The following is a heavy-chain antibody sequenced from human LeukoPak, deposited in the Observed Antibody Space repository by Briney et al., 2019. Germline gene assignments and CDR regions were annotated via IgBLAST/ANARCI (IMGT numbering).Heavy chain of an antibody. V-gene: IGHV1-69*13. CDR1: GGTFSSYA. D-gene: IGHD3-3*01. J-gene: IGHJ3*02. CDR3: ARGRTIFGVVTIPDAFDI. Sequence: SVKVSCKASGGTFSSYAISWVRQAPGQGLEWMGGIIPIFGTANYAQKFQGRVTITADESTSTAYMELSSLRSEDTAVYYCARGRTIFGVVTIPDAFDIWGQGAMVTVSS. CDR2: IIPIFGTA.